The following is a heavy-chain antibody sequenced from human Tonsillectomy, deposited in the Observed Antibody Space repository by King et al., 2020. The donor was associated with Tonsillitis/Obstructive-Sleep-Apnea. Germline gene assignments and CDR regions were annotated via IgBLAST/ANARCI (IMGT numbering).Heavy chain of an antibody. Sequence: VQLVESGGGLVQPGRSLKLSCRASGFIFRDYAMSWVRQAPGKGLEWVSFIRSKPYGGTTEYAASVKGRFTISRDDSKSIAYLQMNSLKTDDTAVYYCTRATMIAPYGMDVGGQGTTVTVSS. CDR1: GFIFRDYA. CDR3: TRATMIAPYGMDV. CDR2: IRSKPYGGTT. V-gene: IGHV3-49*04. J-gene: IGHJ6*02. D-gene: IGHD3-22*01.